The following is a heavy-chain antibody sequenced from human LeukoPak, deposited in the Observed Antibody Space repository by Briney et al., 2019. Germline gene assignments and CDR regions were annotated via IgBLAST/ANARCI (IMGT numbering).Heavy chain of an antibody. J-gene: IGHJ6*02. V-gene: IGHV5-51*01. Sequence: GESLKISCQGSGYSFTTYWIAWVRQMPGKGLEWMGMIYPGDSDTRYSPSFQGQVTISADKSINTAYLQWSSLKASDTAMYYCAGHYTSGWYYFVMDVWGQGTTVTVSS. CDR1: GYSFTTYW. D-gene: IGHD6-19*01. CDR2: IYPGDSDT. CDR3: AGHYTSGWYYFVMDV.